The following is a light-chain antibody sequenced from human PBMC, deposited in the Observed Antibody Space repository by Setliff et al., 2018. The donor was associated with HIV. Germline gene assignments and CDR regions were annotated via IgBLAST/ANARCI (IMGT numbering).Light chain of an antibody. CDR3: QHCQNWPRAT. CDR1: QSVSTN. Sequence: EIVMTQSPATLSASPGERATLSCRASQSVSTNLAWYQQQPGQAPRLLIYGASTRATGIPARFSGSGSGTEFTLTISSLQSEDFAVYYCQHCQNWPRATFGGGTKVDIK. V-gene: IGKV3-15*01. J-gene: IGKJ4*01. CDR2: GAS.